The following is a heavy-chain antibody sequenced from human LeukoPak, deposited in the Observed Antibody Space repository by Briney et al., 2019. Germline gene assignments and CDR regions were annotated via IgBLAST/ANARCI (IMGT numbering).Heavy chain of an antibody. D-gene: IGHD3-16*01. J-gene: IGHJ4*02. CDR3: ARELRTFDS. CDR2: IKHNGDEL. V-gene: IGHV3-7*01. CDR1: GFTFSSYW. Sequence: PGGSLRLSCAASGFTFSSYWMTWVRQAPRKGLEWVANIKHNGDELNYVDSVEDRFTISRDNAKNSLYLHMTSLRAEDTAVYYCARELRTFDSWGQGTLVTVSS.